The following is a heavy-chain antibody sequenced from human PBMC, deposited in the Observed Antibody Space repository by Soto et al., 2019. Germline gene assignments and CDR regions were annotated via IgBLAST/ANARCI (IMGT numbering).Heavy chain of an antibody. D-gene: IGHD5-12*01. Sequence: GESLKISCKGSGYSFTSYWIGWVRQMPGKGLEWMGIIYPGDSDTRYSPSFQGQVTISADKSTSTAYMELSSLRSEDTAVYYCARVLGGYDNNYYYYGMDVWGQGTTVTVSS. J-gene: IGHJ6*02. V-gene: IGHV5-51*01. CDR1: GYSFTSYW. CDR3: ARVLGGYDNNYYYYGMDV. CDR2: IYPGDSDT.